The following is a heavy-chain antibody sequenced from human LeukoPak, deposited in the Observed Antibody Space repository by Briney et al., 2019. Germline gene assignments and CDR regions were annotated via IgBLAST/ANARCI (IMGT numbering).Heavy chain of an antibody. V-gene: IGHV3-43*02. Sequence: GGSLRLSCAASGRNLHAYAMHWVRQAPGKGLEWVSLISGDGSITYYADSVKGRFTISRDNSKNSLILEMNSLRSEDTALYYCAKDTPLFYHYYGIDVWGQGTTVTVSS. J-gene: IGHJ6*02. CDR3: AKDTPLFYHYYGIDV. CDR2: ISGDGSIT. CDR1: GRNLHAYA.